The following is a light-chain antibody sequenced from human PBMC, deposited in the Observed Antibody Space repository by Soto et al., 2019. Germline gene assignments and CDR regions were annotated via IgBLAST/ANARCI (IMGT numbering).Light chain of an antibody. J-gene: IGKJ4*01. CDR1: QSVSSN. CDR2: GAS. Sequence: EIVMTQSPATLSVSPGERATLSCRASQSVSSNLAWYQQKPGQAPSLLIYGASTRATGIPARFSGSGSGTEFTLTISSLQSEDFAVYYCQQYNNWLLLTFGGGTKVEIK. V-gene: IGKV3-15*01. CDR3: QQYNNWLLLT.